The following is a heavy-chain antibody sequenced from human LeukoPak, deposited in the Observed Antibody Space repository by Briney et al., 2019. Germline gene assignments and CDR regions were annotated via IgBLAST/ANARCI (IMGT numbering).Heavy chain of an antibody. V-gene: IGHV3-64*04. CDR2: ISSNGGST. CDR3: ARPGSASGYWVH. Sequence: HPGGSLRLSCSASGFTFSSYAMHWVRQAPGKGLEYVSAISSNGGSTYYADSVKGRFTISRDNSKNTLYLQMNSLRAEDTAVYYCARPGSASGYWVHWGQGTLVTVSS. J-gene: IGHJ4*02. D-gene: IGHD3-3*01. CDR1: GFTFSSYA.